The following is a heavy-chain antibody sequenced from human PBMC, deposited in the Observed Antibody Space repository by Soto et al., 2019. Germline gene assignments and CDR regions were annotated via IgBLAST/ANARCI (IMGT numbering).Heavy chain of an antibody. J-gene: IGHJ4*02. V-gene: IGHV3-21*01. Sequence: GGSLRLSCAASGFTFSSYSMNWVRQAPGKGLEWVSSISSSSSYIYYADSVKGRFTISRDNAKNSLYLQMNSLRAEDTAVYYCARVPLSSYGSGSYYYFDYWGQGTLVTVSS. CDR2: ISSSSSYI. CDR3: ARVPLSSYGSGSYYYFDY. CDR1: GFTFSSYS. D-gene: IGHD3-10*01.